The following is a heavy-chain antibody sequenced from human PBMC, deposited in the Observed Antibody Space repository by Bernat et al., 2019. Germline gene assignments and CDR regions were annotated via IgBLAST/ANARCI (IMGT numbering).Heavy chain of an antibody. D-gene: IGHD5-24*01. CDR1: GGTFSSYA. V-gene: IGHV1-69*01. Sequence: QVQLVQSGAEVKKPGSSVKVSCKASGGTFSSYAISWVRQAPGQGLEWMGGIIPIFGTANYAQKFQGRVTITADESTSTAYMELSSLRSEDTAVYYCASHCEEMATIFSHELAGAFDIWGQGTMVTVSS. CDR3: ASHCEEMATIFSHELAGAFDI. CDR2: IIPIFGTA. J-gene: IGHJ3*02.